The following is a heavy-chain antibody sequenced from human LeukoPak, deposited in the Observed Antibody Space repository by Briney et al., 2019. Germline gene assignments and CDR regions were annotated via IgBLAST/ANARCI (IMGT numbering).Heavy chain of an antibody. J-gene: IGHJ4*02. CDR1: GFTFSSYA. Sequence: QAGGSLRLSCAASGFTFSSYAMSRVRQAPGKGLEWVSAMSGSGGSTYYADSVKGRFTISRDNSKNTLYLEMNSLRAEDTAVYYSAKARGNRDGYCDYWGQGTLVTVSS. CDR3: AKARGNRDGYCDY. V-gene: IGHV3-23*01. D-gene: IGHD1-14*01. CDR2: MSGSGGST.